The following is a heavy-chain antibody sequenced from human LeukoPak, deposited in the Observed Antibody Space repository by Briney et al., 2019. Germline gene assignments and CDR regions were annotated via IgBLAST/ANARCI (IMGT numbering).Heavy chain of an antibody. CDR3: AGDPGYCSSTSCAPKGDY. V-gene: IGHV3-7*01. Sequence: GGSLRLSCAASGFTFSNYWMSWVRQAPGKGLEGVASIYEEGSEKYYVESVKGRVTISRDNPKNSLYLQMNSLRAEDTAVYYCAGDPGYCSSTSCAPKGDYWGQGTLVTVSS. CDR1: GFTFSNYW. J-gene: IGHJ4*02. CDR2: IYEEGSEK. D-gene: IGHD2-2*01.